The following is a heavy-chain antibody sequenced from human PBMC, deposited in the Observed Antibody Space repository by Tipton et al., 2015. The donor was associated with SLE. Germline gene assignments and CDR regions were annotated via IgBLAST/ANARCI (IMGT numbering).Heavy chain of an antibody. CDR1: GCSISSYY. CDR2: ISYSGSP. J-gene: IGHJ4*02. V-gene: IGHV4-59*01. Sequence: TLSLTCTVSGCSISSYYWSWIRQPTGWGLEWIGYISYSGSPNYNPSLKGRVTISVDTSKNQFSLKLSSVTAADTAVYYCARDPGGSYLDNWGQGTLVTVSS. D-gene: IGHD1-26*01. CDR3: ARDPGGSYLDN.